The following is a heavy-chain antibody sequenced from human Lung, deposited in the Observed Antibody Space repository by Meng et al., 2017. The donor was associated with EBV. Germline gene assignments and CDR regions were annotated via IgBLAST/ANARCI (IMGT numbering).Heavy chain of an antibody. D-gene: IGHD3-22*01. V-gene: IGHV4-31*03. J-gene: IGHJ4*02. CDR1: GGSISSGGYY. CDR3: ARVYYYDSSGYSH. CDR2: IYYSGST. Sequence: QGQPEESGPGLVKPSQTLSLTCTVSGGSISSGGYYWSWIRQHPGKGLEWIGYIYYSGSTYYNPSLKSRVTISVDTSKNQFSLKLSSVTAADTAVYYCARVYYYDSSGYSHWGQGTLVTVSS.